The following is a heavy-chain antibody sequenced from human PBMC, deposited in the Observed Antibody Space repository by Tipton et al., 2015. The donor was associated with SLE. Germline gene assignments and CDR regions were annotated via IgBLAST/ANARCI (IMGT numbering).Heavy chain of an antibody. CDR3: ARIKVPYSSSSMNYYYYMDV. D-gene: IGHD6-6*01. CDR1: GGSISSYY. CDR2: IYYSGST. Sequence: TLSLTCTVSGGSISSYYWSWIRQPPGKGLEWIGYIYYSGSTNYNPSLKSRVTISVDTSKNQFSLKLSSVTAADTAAYYCARIKVPYSSSSMNYYYYMDVWGKGTTVTVSS. J-gene: IGHJ6*03. V-gene: IGHV4-59*07.